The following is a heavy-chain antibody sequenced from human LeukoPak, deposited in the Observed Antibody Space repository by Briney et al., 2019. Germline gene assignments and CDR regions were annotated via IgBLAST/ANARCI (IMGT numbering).Heavy chain of an antibody. D-gene: IGHD5-18*01. V-gene: IGHV4-59*12. Sequence: PSETLSLTCTVSGGSISSYYWSWIRQPPGKGLEWIGYIYYTGSTNYNPSLKSRVTISVDTSKNQFSLKLSSVTAADTAVYYCARVRSLYQIQLWLTAKIVGATFDYWGQGTLVTVSS. CDR1: GGSISSYY. CDR2: IYYTGST. CDR3: ARVRSLYQIQLWLTAKIVGATFDY. J-gene: IGHJ4*02.